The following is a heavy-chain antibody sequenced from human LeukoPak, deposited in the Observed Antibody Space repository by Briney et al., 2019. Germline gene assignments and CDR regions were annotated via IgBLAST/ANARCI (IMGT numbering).Heavy chain of an antibody. Sequence: SETLSLTCTVSGGSISSGDYYWSWIRQPPGKGLEWIGYIYYSGSTYYNPSLKSRVTISVDTSKNQFSLKLSSVTAADTAVYYCARVFSAGYSGYDYEDYWGQGTLVTVSS. CDR1: GGSISSGDYY. J-gene: IGHJ4*02. V-gene: IGHV4-30-4*01. CDR2: IYYSGST. D-gene: IGHD5-12*01. CDR3: ARVFSAGYSGYDYEDY.